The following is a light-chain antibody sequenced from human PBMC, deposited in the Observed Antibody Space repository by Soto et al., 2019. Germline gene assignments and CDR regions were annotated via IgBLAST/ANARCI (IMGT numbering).Light chain of an antibody. Sequence: EIVLTHSPGTLSLSPGERATLSCRASQSVNSNYFDWYQQKPGQAPRLLIYGSSIRATGIPDRFSGSGSGTDFTLTISRLEPEDFAVYYCERYDSSSLTFGGGTKVDNK. CDR3: ERYDSSSLT. CDR1: QSVNSNY. J-gene: IGKJ4*01. CDR2: GSS. V-gene: IGKV3-20*01.